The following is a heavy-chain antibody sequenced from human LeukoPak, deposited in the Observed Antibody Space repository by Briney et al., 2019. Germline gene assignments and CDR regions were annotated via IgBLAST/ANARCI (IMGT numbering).Heavy chain of an antibody. CDR3: ARAFPLGYCSSTSCQALDY. CDR2: IYYSGST. V-gene: IGHV4-61*01. CDR1: GGSVSSGSYY. J-gene: IGHJ4*02. D-gene: IGHD2-2*01. Sequence: PSETLSLTCTVSGGSVSSGSYYWSWIRQPPGKGLEWIGYIYYSGSTSYNPSLKSRVTISVDTSKNQFSLKLSSVTAADTAVYYCARAFPLGYCSSTSCQALDYWGQGTLVTVSS.